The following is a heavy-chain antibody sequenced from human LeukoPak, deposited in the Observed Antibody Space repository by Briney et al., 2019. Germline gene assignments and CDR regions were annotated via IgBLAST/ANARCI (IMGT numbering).Heavy chain of an antibody. CDR3: TRDNYYDSSVYSKYYFDY. Sequence: GRSLRLSCTASGFTFGYYGMSWVRQAPGKGLEWVSFIRSKAHGGTTEYAASVKGRFAISRDDSKNIAYLQMNSLKTDDTAVYYCTRDNYYDSSVYSKYYFDYWGQGTLVTVSS. CDR2: IRSKAHGGTT. J-gene: IGHJ4*02. V-gene: IGHV3-49*04. CDR1: GFTFGYYG. D-gene: IGHD3-22*01.